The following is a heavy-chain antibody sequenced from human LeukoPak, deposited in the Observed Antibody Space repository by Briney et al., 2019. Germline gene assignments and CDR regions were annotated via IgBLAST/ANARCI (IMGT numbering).Heavy chain of an antibody. CDR2: IYTSGST. Sequence: SETLSLTCTVSGDSISNYYWSWIRQPAGKGLEWIGRIYTSGSTNYNPSLKSRVTMSVDTSKNQFSLKLSSVTAADTAVYYCARFSPRAMGNYLDFWGQGTLVTVSS. V-gene: IGHV4-4*07. J-gene: IGHJ4*02. CDR1: GDSISNYY. D-gene: IGHD7-27*01. CDR3: ARFSPRAMGNYLDF.